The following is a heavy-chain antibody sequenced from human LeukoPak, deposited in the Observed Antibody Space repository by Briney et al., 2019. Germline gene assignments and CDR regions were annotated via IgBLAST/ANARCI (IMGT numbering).Heavy chain of an antibody. J-gene: IGHJ4*02. CDR1: GFTFSSYG. CDR3: ARVRHCSGGSCYYFDY. CDR2: IWYDGSNK. D-gene: IGHD2-15*01. Sequence: PGRSLRLSCAASGFTFSSYGMHWVRQAPGKGLEWVAVIWYDGSNKYYADSVKGRFTISRDNSKNTLYLQMNSLRAEDTAVYCCARVRHCSGGSCYYFDYWGQGTLVTVSS. V-gene: IGHV3-33*01.